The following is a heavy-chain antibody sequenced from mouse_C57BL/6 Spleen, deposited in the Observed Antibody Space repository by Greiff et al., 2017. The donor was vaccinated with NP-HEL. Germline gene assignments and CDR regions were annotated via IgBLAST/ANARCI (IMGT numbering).Heavy chain of an antibody. Sequence: QVQLQQSGAELVRPGSSVKLSCKASGYTFTSYWMHWVKQRPIQGLEWIGNIDPSDSETHYNQKFKDKATLTVDKSSSTAYMQLSSLTSEDSAVYYCARSQSSDYDDWFAYWGQGTLVTVSA. D-gene: IGHD2-4*01. CDR2: IDPSDSET. CDR1: GYTFTSYW. CDR3: ARSQSSDYDDWFAY. J-gene: IGHJ3*01. V-gene: IGHV1-52*01.